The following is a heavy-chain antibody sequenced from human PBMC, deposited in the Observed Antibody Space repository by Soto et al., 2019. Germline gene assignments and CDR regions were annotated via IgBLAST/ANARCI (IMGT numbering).Heavy chain of an antibody. Sequence: QPXGSLRLSCAASGFTFSSYSMSWVRQAPGKGLEWVSVIYIGGTTYYADYVKGRFTISRDNSKNTLYLQMNSLRAEDTAVYYCATSSSYGYPAPFEYWGQGTQVTVSS. CDR1: GFTFSSYS. J-gene: IGHJ4*02. CDR2: IYIGGTT. V-gene: IGHV3-53*01. CDR3: ATSSSYGYPAPFEY. D-gene: IGHD3-3*01.